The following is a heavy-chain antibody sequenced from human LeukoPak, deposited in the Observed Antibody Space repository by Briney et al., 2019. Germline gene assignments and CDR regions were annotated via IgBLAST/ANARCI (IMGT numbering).Heavy chain of an antibody. V-gene: IGHV1-2*02. CDR1: GYTFTGYY. Sequence: ASVMVSCKASGYTFTGYYMHWVRQAPGQGLEWMGWINPNSGGTNYAQKFQGRVTMTRDTSISTAYMELSRLRSDDTAVYYCARSSGDYDFAFDIWGQGTMVTVSS. D-gene: IGHD4-17*01. CDR3: ARSSGDYDFAFDI. CDR2: INPNSGGT. J-gene: IGHJ3*02.